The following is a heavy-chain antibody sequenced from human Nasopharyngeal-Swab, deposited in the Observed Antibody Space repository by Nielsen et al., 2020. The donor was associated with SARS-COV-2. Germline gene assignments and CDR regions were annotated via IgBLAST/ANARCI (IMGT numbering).Heavy chain of an antibody. CDR1: GYIFTSDG. CDR2: ISGYNGFT. J-gene: IGHJ5*02. V-gene: IGHV1-18*01. D-gene: IGHD2-2*01. Sequence: ASVKVSCKASGYIFTSDGISWVRQAPGQGLEWMGWISGYNGFTNYAQKFQGRVTMTTDTSTSTAYMELRSLTSDDTAVYYCARDQGFTSSYWFDPWGQGTLVTVSS. CDR3: ARDQGFTSSYWFDP.